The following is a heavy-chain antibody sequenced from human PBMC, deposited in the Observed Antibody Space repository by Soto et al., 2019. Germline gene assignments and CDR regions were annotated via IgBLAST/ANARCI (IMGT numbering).Heavy chain of an antibody. D-gene: IGHD5-18*01. CDR2: ISGSGGST. Sequence: GGSLRLSCAASGFTFSSYAMSWVRQAPGKGLEWVSAISGSGGSTYYADSVKGRFTISRDNSKNTLYLQMNSLRAEDTAVYYCAIVGYVGYFQHWGQGTLVTVSS. CDR1: GFTFSSYA. J-gene: IGHJ1*01. V-gene: IGHV3-23*01. CDR3: AIVGYVGYFQH.